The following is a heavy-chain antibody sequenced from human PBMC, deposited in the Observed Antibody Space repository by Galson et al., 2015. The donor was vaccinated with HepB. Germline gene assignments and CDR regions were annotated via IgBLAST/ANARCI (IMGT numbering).Heavy chain of an antibody. J-gene: IGHJ6*02. D-gene: IGHD3-22*01. CDR2: ISAYNGNT. CDR3: ARDPEYYYDSSGYALYYYYYGMDV. CDR1: GYTFTSYG. Sequence: SVKVSCKASGYTFTSYGISWVRQAPGQGLEWMGWISAYNGNTNYAQKLQGKVTMTTDTSTSTAYMELRSLRSDDTAVYYCARDPEYYYDSSGYALYYYYYGMDVWGQGTTVTVSS. V-gene: IGHV1-18*04.